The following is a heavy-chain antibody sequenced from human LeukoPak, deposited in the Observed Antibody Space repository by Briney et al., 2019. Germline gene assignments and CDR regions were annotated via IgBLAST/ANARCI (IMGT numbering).Heavy chain of an antibody. J-gene: IGHJ4*02. CDR3: VRALLGTSDY. CDR1: GFTFSTSW. V-gene: IGHV3-74*01. CDR2: INPDGSIT. Sequence: GGSLRLSCAASGFTFSTSWMHWVRQVPGKGLVWVSRINPDGSITNYADSVKGRFTISRDNANNMLYLLMNGLRVDDTAVYYCVRALLGTSDYWGQGTLVTVSS. D-gene: IGHD7-27*01.